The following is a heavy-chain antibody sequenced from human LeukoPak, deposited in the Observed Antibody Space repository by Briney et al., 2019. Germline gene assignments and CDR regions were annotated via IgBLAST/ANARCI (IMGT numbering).Heavy chain of an antibody. D-gene: IGHD1-26*01. CDR2: IIPILGIA. CDR3: ARVGASGNYFDY. V-gene: IGHV1-69*04. Sequence: SVKVSCKASGGTFSSYAISWVRQAPGQGLEWMGRIIPILGIANYAQKFQGRVTITADKSTSTAYMELSSLRSDDTAVYYCARVGASGNYFDYWGQGTLVTVSS. J-gene: IGHJ4*02. CDR1: GGTFSSYA.